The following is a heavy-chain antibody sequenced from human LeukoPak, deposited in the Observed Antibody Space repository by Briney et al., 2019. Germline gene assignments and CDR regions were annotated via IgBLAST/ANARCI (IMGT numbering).Heavy chain of an antibody. D-gene: IGHD3-10*01. CDR2: INPSSGST. CDR3: ARASSEFGEVFP. J-gene: IGHJ5*02. V-gene: IGHV1-46*01. Sequence: ASVKVSCKASGYTFTSYYMHWVRQAPGQGLEWMGIINPSSGSTSYTQKFQGRVTMTRDTSTSTVYMDLSSLRSEDTAVYYCARASSEFGEVFPWGQGTLVTVSS. CDR1: GYTFTSYY.